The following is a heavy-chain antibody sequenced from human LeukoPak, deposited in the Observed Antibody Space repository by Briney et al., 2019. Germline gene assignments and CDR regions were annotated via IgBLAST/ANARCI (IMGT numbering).Heavy chain of an antibody. J-gene: IGHJ3*02. V-gene: IGHV3-23*01. D-gene: IGHD2-2*01. Sequence: GGSLRLSCAASGFTFSSYAMSWVRQAPGKGLEWVSVISGSGRSTYYADSVKGRYTISRDNSKNTLYLQMNSLRAEDTAVYYCAKDQGTYCSTTSCYAPDAFDIWGQGTMVTVSS. CDR1: GFTFSSYA. CDR3: AKDQGTYCSTTSCYAPDAFDI. CDR2: ISGSGRST.